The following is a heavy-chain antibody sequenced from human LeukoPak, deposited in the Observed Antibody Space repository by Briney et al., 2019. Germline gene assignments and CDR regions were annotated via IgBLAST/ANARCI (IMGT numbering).Heavy chain of an antibody. CDR2: IYYSGST. D-gene: IGHD3-9*01. CDR1: GGSISSYY. Sequence: PSETLSLTCTVSGGSISSYYWSWIRQPPGKGLEWIGYIYYSGSTNYNPSLKSRVTISVDTSKNQFSLKLSSVTAADTAVYYCAREGFEDDILTGPPGVGWFDPWGQGTLVTVSS. J-gene: IGHJ5*02. CDR3: AREGFEDDILTGPPGVGWFDP. V-gene: IGHV4-59*01.